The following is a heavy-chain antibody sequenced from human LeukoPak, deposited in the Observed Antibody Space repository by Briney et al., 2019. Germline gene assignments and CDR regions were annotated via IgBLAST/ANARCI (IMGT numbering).Heavy chain of an antibody. Sequence: KPSGTLSLTCTVSGGSISSSSYYWGWIRQPPGKGLEWIGSIYYSGSTNYNPSLKGRVTISVDTSENQFSLKLSSVTAADTAVYYCARDWKVGAFDIWGQGTMVTVSS. D-gene: IGHD1-26*01. V-gene: IGHV4-39*07. CDR1: GGSISSSSYY. CDR2: IYYSGST. CDR3: ARDWKVGAFDI. J-gene: IGHJ3*02.